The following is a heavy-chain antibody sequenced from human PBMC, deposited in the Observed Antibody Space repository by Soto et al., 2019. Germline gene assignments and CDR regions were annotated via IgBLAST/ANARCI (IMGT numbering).Heavy chain of an antibody. CDR3: ASYNVEMATISYFDY. Sequence: QVQLQQWGAGLLKPSETLSLTCAVYGGSFSGYYWSWIRQPPGKGLEWIGEINHSGSTNYNPSPKSRVTISVDTSKNQFSLKLSSVTAADTVVYYCASYNVEMATISYFDYWGQGTLVTVSS. D-gene: IGHD5-12*01. CDR2: INHSGST. V-gene: IGHV4-34*01. CDR1: GGSFSGYY. J-gene: IGHJ4*02.